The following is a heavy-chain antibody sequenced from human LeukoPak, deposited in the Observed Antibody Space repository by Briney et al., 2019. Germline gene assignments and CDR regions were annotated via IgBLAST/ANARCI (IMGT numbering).Heavy chain of an antibody. CDR2: INPSGGST. D-gene: IGHD3-16*01. J-gene: IGHJ4*02. CDR3: ARDGDYFDY. CDR1: RYTFINYY. V-gene: IGHV1-46*01. Sequence: ASVKVSCKASRYTFINYYMHWVRQAPGQGLEWMGIINPSGGSTNYAQKFQGRVTMTRDMSTSTVYMELSSLRAEDTAVYYCARDGDYFDYWGQGTLVTVSS.